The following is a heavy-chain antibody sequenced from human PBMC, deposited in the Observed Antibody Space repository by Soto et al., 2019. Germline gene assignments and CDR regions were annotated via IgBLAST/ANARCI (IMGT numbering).Heavy chain of an antibody. CDR1: GFTFSSYA. Sequence: GGSLRLSCAASGFTFSSYAMSWVRQAPGKGLEWVSSISNSGATTYYADSVKGRFTISRDNSKNTLYLQMNSLKTEDTAVYYCTTDRENWKDQGANWFDPWGQGTLVTVSS. D-gene: IGHD1-1*01. CDR3: TTDRENWKDQGANWFDP. J-gene: IGHJ5*02. V-gene: IGHV3-23*01. CDR2: ISNSGATT.